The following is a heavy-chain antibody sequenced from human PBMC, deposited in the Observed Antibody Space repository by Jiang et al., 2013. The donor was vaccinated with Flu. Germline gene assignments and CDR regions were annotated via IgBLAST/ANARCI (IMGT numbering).Heavy chain of an antibody. D-gene: IGHD6-19*01. Sequence: SRYRLELGPAAPPGRDWEWDWASPNQWGTLTTIPPLRSRVTMSVDTSKNQFSLRLSSVTAADTAVYYCASSRVNAWPVVDYWGRGTLVTVSS. CDR1: SRYR. CDR2: PNQWGT. J-gene: IGHJ4*02. CDR3: ASSRVNAWPVVDY. V-gene: IGHV4-4*07.